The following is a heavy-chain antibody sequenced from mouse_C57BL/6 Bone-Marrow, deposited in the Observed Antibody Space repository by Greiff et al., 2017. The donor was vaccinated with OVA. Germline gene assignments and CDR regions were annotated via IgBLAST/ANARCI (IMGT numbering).Heavy chain of an antibody. D-gene: IGHD2-14*01. CDR2: IDPNSGGT. V-gene: IGHV1-72*01. Sequence: QVQLQQPGAELVKPGASVKLSCKASGYTFTSYWMHWVKQRPGRGLEWIGRIDPNSGGTKYNAKFQSKATLTVDKPSSTAYMQLSRLTSEDSAVDYCARGGLRYPGYWYFDDWGTGTTVTVSS. CDR1: GYTFTSYW. CDR3: ARGGLRYPGYWYFDD. J-gene: IGHJ1*03.